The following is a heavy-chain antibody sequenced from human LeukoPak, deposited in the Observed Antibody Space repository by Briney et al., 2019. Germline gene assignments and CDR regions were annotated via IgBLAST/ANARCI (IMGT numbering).Heavy chain of an antibody. CDR3: ARGLGTYDSSELTWPMISF. Sequence: ASVKVSCKASGYTFTGYYTHWVRQAPGQGLEWLGWMNPDSGDTAYVQKFQGRITMTRSTSISTAYMELSSLRSEDTAVYYCARGLGTYDSSELTWPMISFWGQGTLVTVSS. CDR2: MNPDSGDT. J-gene: IGHJ4*02. V-gene: IGHV1-8*02. D-gene: IGHD3-22*01. CDR1: GYTFTGYY.